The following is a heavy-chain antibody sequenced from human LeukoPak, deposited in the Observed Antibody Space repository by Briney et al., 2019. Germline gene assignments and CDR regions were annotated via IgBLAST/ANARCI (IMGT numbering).Heavy chain of an antibody. J-gene: IGHJ4*02. D-gene: IGHD3-10*01. V-gene: IGHV3-11*01. CDR1: GFTFSDYY. CDR3: ARLSMVPGAQRYFDS. Sequence: GVSLRLSCAAVGFTFSDYYMSWIRQAPGEGLEWVSYISGSGTTIHYSDSMKGRFTISRDNTKNSLYLQMNSLRAEDTAVYYCARLSMVPGAQRYFDSWGQGALVTVSS. CDR2: ISGSGTTI.